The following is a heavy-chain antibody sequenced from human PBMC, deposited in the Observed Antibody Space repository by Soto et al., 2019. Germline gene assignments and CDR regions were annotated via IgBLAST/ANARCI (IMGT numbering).Heavy chain of an antibody. Sequence: GGSLRLSCAASGFTFSSYGMHWVRQAPGKGLEWVAVIWYDGSNKYYADSVKGRFTISRDNSKNTLYLQMNSLRAEDTAVYYCARDSNYYDSSGYYYVSAFDIWGQGTMVTVSS. V-gene: IGHV3-33*01. CDR1: GFTFSSYG. CDR3: ARDSNYYDSSGYYYVSAFDI. J-gene: IGHJ3*02. CDR2: IWYDGSNK. D-gene: IGHD3-22*01.